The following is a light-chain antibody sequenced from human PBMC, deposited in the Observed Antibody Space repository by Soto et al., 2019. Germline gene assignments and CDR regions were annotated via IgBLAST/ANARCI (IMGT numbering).Light chain of an antibody. CDR1: SSDIGGYDF. CDR3: TSYASSSTHVV. V-gene: IGLV2-14*01. J-gene: IGLJ2*01. Sequence: QSALTQPASVSGSPGQSITLSCTGTSSDIGGYDFVSWYQRYPGKAPKLKIYDVNNRPSGVSNRFSGSKSGNTASLTISGLQAEDEADYYCTSYASSSTHVVFGGGTKLTVL. CDR2: DVN.